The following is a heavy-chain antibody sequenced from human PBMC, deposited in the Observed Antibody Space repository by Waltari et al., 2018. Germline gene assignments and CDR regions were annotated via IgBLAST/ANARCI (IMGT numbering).Heavy chain of an antibody. D-gene: IGHD6-13*01. J-gene: IGHJ5*02. CDR3: ARGPHISAEIYFDP. V-gene: IGHV4-4*07. CDR2: IHLNGGT. CDR1: GDSISSSY. Sequence: QVQLQESGPGLVRPSETLSLTCTVSGDSISSSYWSWIRQPAGKGLEWIGRIHLNGGTAYNPSLKSRVALSLDTSKNQFSLKLSSVTPADTAVYYCARGPHISAEIYFDPWGQGTLVTVSS.